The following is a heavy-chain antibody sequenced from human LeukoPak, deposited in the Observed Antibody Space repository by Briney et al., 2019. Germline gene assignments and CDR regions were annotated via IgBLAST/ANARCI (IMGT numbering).Heavy chain of an antibody. CDR2: INHSGST. V-gene: IGHV4-34*01. D-gene: IGHD3-10*01. CDR1: GGSFSGYY. Sequence: SETLSLTCAVYGGSFSGYYWSWIRQPPGKGLEWIGEINHSGSTNYNPSLKSRVTISVDTSKNQFSLKLSSVTAADTAVYYCARGRASYDYWGQGTLVTVSS. CDR3: ARGRASYDY. J-gene: IGHJ4*02.